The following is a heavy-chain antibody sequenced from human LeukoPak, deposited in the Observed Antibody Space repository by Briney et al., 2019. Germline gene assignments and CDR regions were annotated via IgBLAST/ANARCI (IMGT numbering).Heavy chain of an antibody. CDR1: GFTFSSYG. V-gene: IGHV3-33*01. J-gene: IGHJ4*02. Sequence: QAGRSLRLSCAASGFTFSSYGMHWVRQAPGKELEWVAVIWYDGSNKYYADSVKGRFTISRDNSKNTLYLQMNSLRAEDTAVYYCARERGYGSGSYYDYWGQGTLVTVSS. D-gene: IGHD3-10*01. CDR2: IWYDGSNK. CDR3: ARERGYGSGSYYDY.